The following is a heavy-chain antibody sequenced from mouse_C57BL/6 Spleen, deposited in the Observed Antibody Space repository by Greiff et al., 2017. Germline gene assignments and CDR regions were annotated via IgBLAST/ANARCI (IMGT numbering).Heavy chain of an antibody. Sequence: QVQLQQPGAELVKPGASVKLSCKASGYTFTSYWMHWVKQRPGQGLEWIGMIHPNSGSTNYNEKFKSKATLTVDKSSSTAYMQLSSLTPEDSAVYYCAISTWGNPYAMDYWGQGTSVTVSS. CDR3: AISTWGNPYAMDY. CDR1: GYTFTSYW. V-gene: IGHV1-64*01. CDR2: IHPNSGST. D-gene: IGHD2-1*01. J-gene: IGHJ4*01.